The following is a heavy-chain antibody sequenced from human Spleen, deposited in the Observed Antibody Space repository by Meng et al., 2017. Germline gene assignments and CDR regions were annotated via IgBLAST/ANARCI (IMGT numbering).Heavy chain of an antibody. CDR2: ISYSGST. V-gene: IGHV4-34*11. J-gene: IGHJ4*02. D-gene: IGHD1-1*01. CDR1: GGSFSDYY. CDR3: ASGQLRGPFDY. Sequence: QVQLQQWGAGLLKPSEALSLTCGVSGGSFSDYYWSWIRQPPGKGLEWIGYISYSGSTNYNPSLKSRVTISVDKSKNQFSLKLSSVTAADTAVYYCASGQLRGPFDYWGQGTLVTVSS.